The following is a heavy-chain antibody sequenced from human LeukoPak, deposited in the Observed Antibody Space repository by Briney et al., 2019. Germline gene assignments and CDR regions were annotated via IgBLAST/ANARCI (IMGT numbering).Heavy chain of an antibody. CDR1: GFTFSKPW. Sequence: GGSLRLSCAASGFTFSKPWMTWVRQAPGKGLQWVAHIKEDGGETYYAESVKGRFTVSRDNGKTSVYLQMNSLRAEDTAVYYCATWSSGWQFDYWGQGTLVSVSS. CDR3: ATWSSGWQFDY. V-gene: IGHV3-7*05. D-gene: IGHD6-19*01. J-gene: IGHJ4*02. CDR2: IKEDGGET.